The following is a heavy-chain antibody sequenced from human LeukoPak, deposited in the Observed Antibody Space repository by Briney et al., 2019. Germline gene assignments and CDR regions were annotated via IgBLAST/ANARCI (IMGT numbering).Heavy chain of an antibody. V-gene: IGHV5-51*01. CDR3: AGREVGAIYHFDY. CDR2: IYPGDSDT. D-gene: IGHD1-26*01. CDR1: GYSFTSYW. J-gene: IGHJ4*02. Sequence: GESLKISCKGSGYSFTSYWIGWVRQMPGKGLEWMGIIYPGDSDTRYSPSFQGQVTMSADKSISTAYLQWSSLKASDTAMYYCAGREVGAIYHFDYWGQGTLVTVSS.